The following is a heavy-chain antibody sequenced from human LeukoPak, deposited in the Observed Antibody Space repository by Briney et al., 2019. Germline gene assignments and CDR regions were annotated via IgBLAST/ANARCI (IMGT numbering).Heavy chain of an antibody. D-gene: IGHD5-18*01. J-gene: IGHJ4*02. V-gene: IGHV3-7*05. CDR3: ARDTGYGSDY. CDR1: GFTFTSNW. CDR2: IKQDGNEK. Sequence: GGSLRLSCAASGFTFTSNWMNWVRQAPGKGLEWVANIKQDGNEKYYADSVKGRFTISRDNAKNSLYLQMNSLRAEDTAVYYCARDTGYGSDYWGQGTLVTVSS.